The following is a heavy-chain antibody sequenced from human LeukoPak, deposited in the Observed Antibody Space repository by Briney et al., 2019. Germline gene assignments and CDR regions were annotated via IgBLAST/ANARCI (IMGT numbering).Heavy chain of an antibody. CDR1: GDSISSYY. Sequence: SETLSLTCTVSGDSISSYYWSCIRQPPGKGLEWIGYIYYSGSTNYNPSLKSRVTIPVRPSKNQFSLSLSSQAAAAPAVYYVAKYSSGGGSYDYWGQGTLVTVSS. V-gene: IGHV4-59*08. CDR2: IYYSGST. D-gene: IGHD6-19*01. CDR3: AKYSSGGGSYDY. J-gene: IGHJ4*02.